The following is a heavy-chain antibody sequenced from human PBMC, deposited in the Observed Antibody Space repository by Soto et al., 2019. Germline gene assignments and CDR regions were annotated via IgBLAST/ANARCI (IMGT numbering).Heavy chain of an antibody. CDR3: AKARTRSYADALDI. J-gene: IGHJ3*02. V-gene: IGHV3-23*01. CDR1: GFTFSNYA. D-gene: IGHD2-8*01. CDR2: ISASGGST. Sequence: EVQLLESGGGLVQPGGSLRLSCAASGFTFSNYAMNWVRQAPWKGLEWVSSISASGGSTYYADSVRGRFTISRDNSKNTLYLQTNSLRAEDTAVYYCAKARTRSYADALDIWGQGTLVTVSS.